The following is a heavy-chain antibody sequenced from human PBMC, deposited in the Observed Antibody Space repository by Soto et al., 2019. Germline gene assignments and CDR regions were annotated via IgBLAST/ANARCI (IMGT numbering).Heavy chain of an antibody. CDR2: IYPGDSDT. D-gene: IGHD3-10*01. V-gene: IGHV5-51*01. J-gene: IGHJ1*01. CDR3: ARPSHNYYGSGSYYAFGY. Sequence: GESLKISCKGSGYSFTSYWIGWVRQMPGKGLEWMGIIYPGDSDTRYSPSFQGQVTISADKSISTAYLQWSSLKASDTAMYYCARPSHNYYGSGSYYAFGYWGQRTPVPVSS. CDR1: GYSFTSYW.